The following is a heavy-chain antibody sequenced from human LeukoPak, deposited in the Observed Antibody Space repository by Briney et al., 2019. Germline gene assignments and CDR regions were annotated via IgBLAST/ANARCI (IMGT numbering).Heavy chain of an antibody. CDR1: GFTFDDYA. CDR3: AKGATGATGMYYFDY. V-gene: IGHV3-9*03. CDR2: ISWNSGSI. Sequence: GGSLRLSCAASGFTFDDYAMHWVRQAPAKGLEWVSGISWNSGSIGYADSVKGRFTISRDNAKNSLYLQMNSLRAEDMALYYCAKGATGATGMYYFDYWGQGTLVTVSS. J-gene: IGHJ4*02. D-gene: IGHD1-26*01.